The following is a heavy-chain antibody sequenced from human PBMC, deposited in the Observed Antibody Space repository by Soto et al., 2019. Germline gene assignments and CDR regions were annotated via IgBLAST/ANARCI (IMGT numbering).Heavy chain of an antibody. V-gene: IGHV3-74*01. CDR3: ARETIAAAVDFDY. J-gene: IGHJ4*02. Sequence: EVPLVESGGGLVQPGGSLSLSCAASGFTFSSYWMHWVRQAPGKGLVWVSRINRAGSSTSYADSVKGRYTISSNNAKNTLYLQMNSRRAEDTAVYYCARETIAAAVDFDYWGQGTLFTVSS. CDR1: GFTFSSYW. CDR2: INRAGSST. D-gene: IGHD6-13*01.